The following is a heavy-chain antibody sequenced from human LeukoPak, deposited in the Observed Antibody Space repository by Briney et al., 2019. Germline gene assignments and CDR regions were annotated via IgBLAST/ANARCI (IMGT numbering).Heavy chain of an antibody. D-gene: IGHD2-2*01. CDR1: GGSISSYY. CDR3: AGLDIVVVPAAQFRGDAFDI. Sequence: SETLSLTCTVSGGSISSYYWGWIRQPPGKGLEWIGSIYHSGSTYYNPSLKSRVTISVDTSKNQFSLKLSSVTAADTAVYYCAGLDIVVVPAAQFRGDAFDIWGQGTMVTVSS. CDR2: IYHSGST. J-gene: IGHJ3*02. V-gene: IGHV4-38-2*02.